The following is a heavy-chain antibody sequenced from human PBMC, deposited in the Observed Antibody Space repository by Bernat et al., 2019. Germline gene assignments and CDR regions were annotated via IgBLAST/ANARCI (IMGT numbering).Heavy chain of an antibody. CDR2: IDYSGST. V-gene: IGHV4-39*01. CDR3: ARQRSSSWYSPFEY. J-gene: IGHJ4*02. D-gene: IGHD6-13*01. Sequence: QLQLQESGPGLVKPSETLSLTCTVSGGSISSSSYYWGWIRQPPGKGLGWIGSIDYSGSTYYNASLKSRVTISVDTSKNQFSLKLSSVTAADTAVYYCARQRSSSWYSPFEYWGQGTLVTVSS. CDR1: GGSISSSSYY.